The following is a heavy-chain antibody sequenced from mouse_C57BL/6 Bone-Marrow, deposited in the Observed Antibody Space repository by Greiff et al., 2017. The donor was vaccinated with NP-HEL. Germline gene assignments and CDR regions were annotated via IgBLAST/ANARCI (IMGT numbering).Heavy chain of an antibody. J-gene: IGHJ3*01. CDR1: GYTFTSYG. Sequence: QVHVKQSGAELARPGASVKLSCKASGYTFTSYGISWVKQRTGQGLEWIGEIYPRSGNTYYNEKFKGKATLTADKSSSTAYMELRSLTSEDSAVYFCARGGGYDGFAYWGQGTLVTVSA. V-gene: IGHV1-81*01. CDR2: IYPRSGNT. CDR3: ARGGGYDGFAY. D-gene: IGHD2-2*01.